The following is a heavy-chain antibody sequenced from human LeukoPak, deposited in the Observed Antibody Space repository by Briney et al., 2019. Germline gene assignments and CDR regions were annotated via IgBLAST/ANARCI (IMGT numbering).Heavy chain of an antibody. CDR3: ARGPLRGPPYYDFWSGYSDYYGMDV. D-gene: IGHD3-3*01. CDR1: GFTFSDYY. Sequence: GGSLRLSCAASGFTFSDYYMSWIRQAPGKGLEWVSYISSSSSYTNYADSVKGRFTISRDNAKNSLYLQMNSLRAEDTAVYYCARGPLRGPPYYDFWSGYSDYYGMDVWGQGTTVTVSS. CDR2: ISSSSSYT. J-gene: IGHJ6*02. V-gene: IGHV3-11*06.